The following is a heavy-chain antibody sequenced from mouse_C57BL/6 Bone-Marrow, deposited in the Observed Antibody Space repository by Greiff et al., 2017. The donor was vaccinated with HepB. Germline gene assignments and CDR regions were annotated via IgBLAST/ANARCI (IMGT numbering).Heavy chain of an antibody. Sequence: EVKLVESGGGLVKPGGSLKLSCAASGFTFSDYGVHWVRQAPVKGLEWVAYISSGSSTIYYADTVKGRFTISRDNAKNTLFLQMTSLRSEDTAMYYCARGAYWGQGTTLTVSS. V-gene: IGHV5-17*01. CDR3: ARGAY. CDR2: ISSGSSTI. CDR1: GFTFSDYG. J-gene: IGHJ2*01.